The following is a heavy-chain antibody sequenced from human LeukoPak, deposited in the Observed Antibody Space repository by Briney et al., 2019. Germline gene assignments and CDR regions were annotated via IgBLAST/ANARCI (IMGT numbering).Heavy chain of an antibody. CDR2: ISGSGGST. CDR3: AKANWVSNADAVW. D-gene: IGHD1-1*01. Sequence: PGGSLRLSCAASGFTFSSYAMSWVRQAPGKGLERVSAISGSGGSTYYADSVKGRFTISRDNSKNTLYLQMNSLRAEDTAIYYCAKANWVSNADAVWWGQGTQVTVSS. J-gene: IGHJ4*02. V-gene: IGHV3-23*01. CDR1: GFTFSSYA.